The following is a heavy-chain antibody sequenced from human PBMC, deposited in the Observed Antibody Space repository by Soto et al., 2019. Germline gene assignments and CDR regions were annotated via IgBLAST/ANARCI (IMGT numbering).Heavy chain of an antibody. D-gene: IGHD3-22*01. Sequence: SGTLSLTCTVSGGSISRDYWSWIRQPPGKGLEWIGYIYYSGSTNYNPSLKSRVTISVDTSKNQFSLKLSSVTAADTAVYYCAREGVTYYYDSSGYSTERSWFDPWGQGTLVTVSS. J-gene: IGHJ5*02. V-gene: IGHV4-59*01. CDR1: GGSISRDY. CDR2: IYYSGST. CDR3: AREGVTYYYDSSGYSTERSWFDP.